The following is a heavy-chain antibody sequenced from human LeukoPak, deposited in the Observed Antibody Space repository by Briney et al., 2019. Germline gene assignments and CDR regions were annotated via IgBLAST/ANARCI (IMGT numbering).Heavy chain of an antibody. J-gene: IGHJ4*02. D-gene: IGHD3-10*01. CDR2: INPSGGST. V-gene: IGHV1-46*03. CDR1: GYTFTSYY. Sequence: GASVKVSCKASGYTFTSYYIHWVLQAPGQGLEWMGIINPSGGSTSYAQKFQGRVTMTRDTSTSTVYMELSSLRSEDTAVYYCARDNYYGSGSYYSDYWGQGTLVTVSS. CDR3: ARDNYYGSGSYYSDY.